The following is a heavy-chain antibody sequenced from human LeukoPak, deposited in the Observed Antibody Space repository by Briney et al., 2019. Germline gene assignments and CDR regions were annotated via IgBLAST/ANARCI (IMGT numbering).Heavy chain of an antibody. D-gene: IGHD6-19*01. CDR2: ITSSGTYI. V-gene: IGHV3-21*01. J-gene: IGHJ1*01. Sequence: GGSLRLSCAASGFNFSSYSMNWVRQALGKGLEWVSSITSSGTYIHYADSVKGRFTISRDNAKNSLYLQMNSLRAEDTALYYCARVPITLAGTKDAKYFQRWGQGTLVTVSS. CDR3: ARVPITLAGTKDAKYFQR. CDR1: GFNFSSYS.